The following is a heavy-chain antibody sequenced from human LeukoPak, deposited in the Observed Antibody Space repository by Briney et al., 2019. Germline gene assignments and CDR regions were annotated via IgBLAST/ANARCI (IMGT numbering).Heavy chain of an antibody. CDR3: AKVIYSGSYPFDY. CDR1: GFTFSSYA. V-gene: IGHV3-23*01. Sequence: PGGSLRPSCAASGFTFSSYAMSWVRQAPGKGLEWVSAISGSGGSTYYADSVKGRFTISRDNSKNTLYLQMNSLRAEDTAVYYCAKVIYSGSYPFDYWGQGTLVTVSP. J-gene: IGHJ4*02. D-gene: IGHD1-26*01. CDR2: ISGSGGST.